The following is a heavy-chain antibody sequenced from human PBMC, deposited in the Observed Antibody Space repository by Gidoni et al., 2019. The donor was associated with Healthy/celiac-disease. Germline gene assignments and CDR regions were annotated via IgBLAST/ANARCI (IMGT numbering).Heavy chain of an antibody. J-gene: IGHJ4*02. Sequence: QVQLVQSGAEVTKPGASVKVSCKASGYTFPSYAMHWVRQAPGQRREWMGWINAGNGNTKYSQKFQGRVTITRDTSASTAYMELSSLRSEDTAVYYCARDYYGDYYFDYWGQGTLVTVS. CDR2: INAGNGNT. D-gene: IGHD4-17*01. CDR3: ARDYYGDYYFDY. V-gene: IGHV1-3*01. CDR1: GYTFPSYA.